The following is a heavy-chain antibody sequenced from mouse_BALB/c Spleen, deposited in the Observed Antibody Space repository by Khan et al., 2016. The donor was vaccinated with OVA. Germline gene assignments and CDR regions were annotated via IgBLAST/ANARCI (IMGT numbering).Heavy chain of an antibody. CDR3: ASNLTGLFDY. J-gene: IGHJ3*01. CDR1: GFTFSSYS. V-gene: IGHV5-6*01. CDR2: ISSGGDYT. D-gene: IGHD4-1*01. Sequence: EVELVESGGDLVKPGGSLKLSCAASGFTFSSYSMSWVRQTPDKRLEWVATISSGGDYTYYQDNVKGRFTISRDNAKNTLYLQMSSLKSENTAMYYFASNLTGLFDYWGQGTLGNVSA.